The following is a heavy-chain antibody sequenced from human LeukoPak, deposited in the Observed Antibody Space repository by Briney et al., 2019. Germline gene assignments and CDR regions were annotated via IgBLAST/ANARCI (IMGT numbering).Heavy chain of an antibody. Sequence: SGTLSLTCAVSGGSISSSNWWSWVRQPPGKGLEWIGEIYHSGSTNYNPSLKSRVTISVDKSENQFSLKLSSVTAADTAVYYCARLPHLAAAGPYYFDYWGQGTLVTVSS. V-gene: IGHV4-4*02. J-gene: IGHJ4*02. CDR2: IYHSGST. CDR1: GGSISSSNW. CDR3: ARLPHLAAAGPYYFDY. D-gene: IGHD6-13*01.